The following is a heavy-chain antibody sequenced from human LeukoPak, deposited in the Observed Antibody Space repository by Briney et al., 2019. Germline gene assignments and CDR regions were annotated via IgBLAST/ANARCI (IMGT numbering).Heavy chain of an antibody. V-gene: IGHV1-2*02. CDR1: GYTFTGYY. CDR3: AGCIYDILSGHYPIDY. Sequence: ASVKVSCKASGYTFTGYYMHWVRQAPGQGLEWMGWINPNSGGTNYAQKFQGRVTMTRDPSIRTAYMELSRWISDEPAVYYCAGCIYDILSGHYPIDYWGQGTLVTVSS. CDR2: INPNSGGT. J-gene: IGHJ4*02. D-gene: IGHD3-9*01.